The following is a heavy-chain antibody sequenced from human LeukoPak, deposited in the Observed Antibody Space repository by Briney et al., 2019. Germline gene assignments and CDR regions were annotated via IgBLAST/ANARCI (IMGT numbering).Heavy chain of an antibody. Sequence: GGSLRLSCAASGFIFSSFGMHWVRQAPGKGLEWLSVISFDGNNIHYADSVKGRFTVFRDNSRHTLYLQMNSLGPEDTAVYYCAAVIDYWGQGTLVTVSS. V-gene: IGHV3-30*19. J-gene: IGHJ4*02. CDR3: AAVIDY. CDR1: GFIFSSFG. CDR2: ISFDGNNI.